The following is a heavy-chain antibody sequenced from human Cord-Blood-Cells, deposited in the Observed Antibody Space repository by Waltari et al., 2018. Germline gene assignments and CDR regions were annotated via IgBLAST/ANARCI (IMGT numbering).Heavy chain of an antibody. CDR2: INHSGST. J-gene: IGHJ4*02. D-gene: IGHD6-19*01. Sequence: QVQLQQWGAGLLKPSETLSLTCAVYGGSFSGYYWSWIRQPPGKGLEWIGEINHSGSTNYNPSLKSRVTISVATSKNQFSLKLSSVTAADTAVYYCARGDLAVAGTGSYYFDYWGQGTLVTVSS. CDR3: ARGDLAVAGTGSYYFDY. CDR1: GGSFSGYY. V-gene: IGHV4-34*01.